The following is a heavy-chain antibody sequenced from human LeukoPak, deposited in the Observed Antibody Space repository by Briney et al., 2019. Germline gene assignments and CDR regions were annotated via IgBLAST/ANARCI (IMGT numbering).Heavy chain of an antibody. V-gene: IGHV1-69*13. CDR3: ARGYSRGPFGVVIEWYFDY. CDR2: IIPIFGTA. CDR1: GGTFSSYA. D-gene: IGHD3-3*01. Sequence: GASVKVSCKASGGTFSSYAISWVRQAPGQGLEWMGGIIPIFGTANYAQKFQGRVTITADESTSTAYTELSSLRSEDTAVYYCARGYSRGPFGVVIEWYFDYWGQGTLVTVSS. J-gene: IGHJ4*02.